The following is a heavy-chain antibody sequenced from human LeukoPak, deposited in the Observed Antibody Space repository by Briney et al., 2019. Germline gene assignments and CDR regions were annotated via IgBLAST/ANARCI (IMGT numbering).Heavy chain of an antibody. V-gene: IGHV3-23*01. J-gene: IGHJ4*02. Sequence: PGGSLRLSCAASGFTFSNYVMTWVRQAPGKGLEWVSSISGSGHSTPCADSVRGRFTISRDNSKNTLHLHMSSLRAEDAAVYYCAREYCSSTSCLYDYWGQGTLVTVSS. D-gene: IGHD2-2*01. CDR3: AREYCSSTSCLYDY. CDR1: GFTFSNYV. CDR2: ISGSGHST.